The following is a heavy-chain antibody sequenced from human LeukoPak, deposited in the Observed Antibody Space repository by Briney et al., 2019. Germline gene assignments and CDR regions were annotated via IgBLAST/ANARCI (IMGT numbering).Heavy chain of an antibody. CDR2: IKEDGSKK. V-gene: IGHV3-7*03. CDR3: ATPLDYYDSSGYHQGGD. D-gene: IGHD3-22*01. CDR1: GFTFSSHW. J-gene: IGHJ4*02. Sequence: GGSLRLSCAASGFTFSSHWMTWVRQAPGKGLEWVANIKEDGSKKNYVDSVKGRFTISRDNAKNSLYLQMNSLRAEDTAVYFCATPLDYYDSSGYHQGGDWGQGTLVTVSS.